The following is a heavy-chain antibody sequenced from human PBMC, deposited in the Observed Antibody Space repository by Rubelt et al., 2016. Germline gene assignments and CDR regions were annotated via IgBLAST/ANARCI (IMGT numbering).Heavy chain of an antibody. CDR3: ARHPTALDIYYFDY. CDR1: GASISSRSYF. D-gene: IGHD5-18*01. Sequence: QLQLQESGPGLVKPSETLSLTCTVSGASISSRSYFWGWIRQPPGKGLAWIGSTPYSGSTYSNSVLKRRDTLSVDTSKNQFSRKWSAVTAAETAVYYCARHPTALDIYYFDYWGQGTMVTVSS. CDR2: TPYSGST. J-gene: IGHJ4*02. V-gene: IGHV4-39*01.